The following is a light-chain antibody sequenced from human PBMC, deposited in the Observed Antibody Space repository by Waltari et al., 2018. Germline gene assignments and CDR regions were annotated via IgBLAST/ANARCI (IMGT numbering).Light chain of an antibody. J-gene: IGLJ3*02. Sequence: QSALTQPASMSASPGQSITISCTGTSSDIGAYNYVSWYQQHPGKAPKRLIYGVRNRPAVVSDRSSGAKSGNTASLTITGLEAEDEADYYCSCVTSRSTHVFGGGTQRTVL. CDR3: SCVTSRSTHV. CDR2: GVR. V-gene: IGLV2-14*01. CDR1: SSDIGAYNY.